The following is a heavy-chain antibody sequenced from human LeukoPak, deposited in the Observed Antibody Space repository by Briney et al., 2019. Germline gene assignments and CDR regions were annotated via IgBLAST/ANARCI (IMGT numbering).Heavy chain of an antibody. Sequence: GESLKISCKGSGYSFTSFWIGWVRQMPGKGLEWMGNIDPNDSDTRHSPSFQGQVTISVDKSISTAYLQWSSLKASDTAIYYCARLNDILTGPFDYWGQGTLVTVSS. CDR2: IDPNDSDT. CDR1: GYSFTSFW. J-gene: IGHJ4*02. V-gene: IGHV5-51*01. CDR3: ARLNDILTGPFDY. D-gene: IGHD3-9*01.